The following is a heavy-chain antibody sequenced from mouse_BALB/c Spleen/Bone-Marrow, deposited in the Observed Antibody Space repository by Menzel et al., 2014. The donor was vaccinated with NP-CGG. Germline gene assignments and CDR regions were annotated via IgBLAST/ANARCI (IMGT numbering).Heavy chain of an antibody. Sequence: QVQLKQSGAELVRPGASVKLPCRASGCTFTSYWINWVKQRPGQGLEWIGNIYPSDSYTNYNQRFKDKATLTVDKSSSTAYMQLSSPTSEDSAVYYCTRYGNSHYYAMDYWGQGTSVTVSS. V-gene: IGHV1-69*02. CDR3: TRYGNSHYYAMDY. CDR1: GCTFTSYW. D-gene: IGHD1-1*01. J-gene: IGHJ4*01. CDR2: IYPSDSYT.